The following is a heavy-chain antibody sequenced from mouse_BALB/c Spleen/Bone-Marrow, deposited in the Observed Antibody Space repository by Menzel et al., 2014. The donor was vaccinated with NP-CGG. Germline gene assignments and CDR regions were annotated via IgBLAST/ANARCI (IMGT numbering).Heavy chain of an antibody. CDR2: INPSTGYT. Sequence: VQLQQSGAELAKPGASVKMSCKASGYTFXSYWMHWVKQRPGQGLEWIGFINPSTGYTDYNQKFKDKATLTADKSSSTAYMQLSSLTSEDSAVYYCARGVNYYAMDDWGQGTSVTVSS. V-gene: IGHV1-7*01. J-gene: IGHJ4*01. CDR1: GYTFXSYW. CDR3: ARGVNYYAMDD.